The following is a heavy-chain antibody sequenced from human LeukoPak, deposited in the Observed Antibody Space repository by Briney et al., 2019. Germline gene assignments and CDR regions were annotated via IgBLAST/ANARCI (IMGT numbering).Heavy chain of an antibody. J-gene: IGHJ6*02. CDR3: AKTSKSIRFLEWLSGGYGMDV. CDR1: GFTFSSYA. V-gene: IGHV3-23*01. D-gene: IGHD3-3*01. CDR2: ISGSGGST. Sequence: GGSLRLSCAASGFTFSSYAMSWVRQAPGKGLEWVSAISGSGGSTYYADSVKGRFTISRDNSKNTLYLQMNGLRAEDTAVYYCAKTSKSIRFLEWLSGGYGMDVWGQGTTVTVSS.